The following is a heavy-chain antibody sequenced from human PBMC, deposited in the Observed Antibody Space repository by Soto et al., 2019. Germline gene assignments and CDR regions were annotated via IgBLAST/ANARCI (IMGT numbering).Heavy chain of an antibody. J-gene: IGHJ6*02. CDR1: GGSISSGGYY. V-gene: IGHV4-31*03. Sequence: VQLQESGPGLVKPSQTLSLTCTVSGGSISSGGYYWSWIRQHPGKGLEWIGYIYYGGSTYYNPSLKSRVTISVDTSKNQFSLKLTSVTAADTAVYYCARVGYCSGGSCYGYYYYYGMDVWGQGTTVTVSS. CDR3: ARVGYCSGGSCYGYYYYYGMDV. D-gene: IGHD2-15*01. CDR2: IYYGGST.